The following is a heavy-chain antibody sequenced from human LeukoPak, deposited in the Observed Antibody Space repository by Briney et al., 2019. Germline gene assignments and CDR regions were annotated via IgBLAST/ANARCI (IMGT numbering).Heavy chain of an antibody. CDR2: ISHDGNDQ. Sequence: LSGGSLRLSCAASGFTFSTYEMHWVRQAPGKGLEWVAVISHDGNDQYYADSVKGRFTISRDNSKNALYPQMNSLRLEDTAVYYCARDRDCSRTSCFNAFDVWGQGTMAIVSS. V-gene: IGHV3-30*04. D-gene: IGHD2-2*01. CDR1: GFTFSTYE. CDR3: ARDRDCSRTSCFNAFDV. J-gene: IGHJ3*01.